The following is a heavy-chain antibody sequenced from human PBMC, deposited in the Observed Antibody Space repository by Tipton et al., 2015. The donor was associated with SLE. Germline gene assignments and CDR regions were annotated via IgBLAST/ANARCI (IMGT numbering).Heavy chain of an antibody. CDR2: IYYSGGT. J-gene: IGHJ6*03. D-gene: IGHD1-26*01. V-gene: IGHV4-31*03. Sequence: TLSLTCTVSGGSISSGGYYWSWIRQHPGKGLEWIGYIYYSGGTYYNPSLKSRVTISVDTSKNQFSLKLSSVTAADTAVYYCASNSGTYYYYYYMDVWGKGTTVTVSS. CDR3: ASNSGTYYYYYYMDV. CDR1: GGSISSGGYY.